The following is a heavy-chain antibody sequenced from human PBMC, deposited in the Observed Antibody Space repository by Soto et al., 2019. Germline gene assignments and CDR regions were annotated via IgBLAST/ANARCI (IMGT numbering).Heavy chain of an antibody. Sequence: GAPVKVSCKASGYTFTSYGISWVRQAPGQGLEWMGLISTYNGNTNYAQKLQGRVTMTTDTSTSTAYMELRGLRSDYTAVCYFARGGRWAEARQYFQYWGQGALVTDSS. CDR3: ARGGRWAEARQYFQY. CDR2: ISTYNGNT. D-gene: IGHD6-6*01. V-gene: IGHV1-18*01. CDR1: GYTFTSYG. J-gene: IGHJ1*01.